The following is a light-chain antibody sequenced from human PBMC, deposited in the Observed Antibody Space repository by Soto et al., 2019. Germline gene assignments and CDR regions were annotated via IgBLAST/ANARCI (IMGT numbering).Light chain of an antibody. Sequence: IQMTQSPSTLSGSVGARVTITCRASQTIRSWLAWYQQKPGKAPKLLIYKASTLKSGVPSRFSGSGSGTGFTLTISSLQPDDFATYYCQHYYSYSEAFGQGTKVDIK. V-gene: IGKV1-5*03. CDR1: QTIRSW. J-gene: IGKJ1*01. CDR3: QHYYSYSEA. CDR2: KAS.